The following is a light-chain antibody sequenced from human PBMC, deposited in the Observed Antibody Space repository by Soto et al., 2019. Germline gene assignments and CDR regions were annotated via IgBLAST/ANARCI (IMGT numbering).Light chain of an antibody. V-gene: IGKV3D-20*02. Sequence: EIVLTQSPGTLSFSPGERATLSCRASQSVSSSYLAWYQQKPGKAPRLLIYGAYSRATGIPDRFSGSGSGTDFTLTISSLEPEEFAVYYCQQRNSWPTSRTFGGGTKVDI. CDR1: QSVSSSY. CDR2: GAY. J-gene: IGKJ4*01. CDR3: QQRNSWPTSRT.